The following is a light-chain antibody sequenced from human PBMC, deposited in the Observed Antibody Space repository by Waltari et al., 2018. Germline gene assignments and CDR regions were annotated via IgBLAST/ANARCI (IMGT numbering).Light chain of an antibody. V-gene: IGLV2-14*03. CDR1: SRDVGGYDY. Sequence: QSVLSQPASLSGSPGQSITISCRGTSRDVGGYDYVSWYLQHPGQVPRLILYDVNNLPTGTSSRFSGSKFCNLASLTISDPQPDDEADYYCASYVVGGARVFGGGTKLTVL. J-gene: IGLJ3*02. CDR3: ASYVVGGARV. CDR2: DVN.